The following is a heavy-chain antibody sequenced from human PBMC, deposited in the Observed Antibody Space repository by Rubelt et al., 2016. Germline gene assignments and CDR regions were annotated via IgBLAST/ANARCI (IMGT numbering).Heavy chain of an antibody. CDR2: IKSKTDGGTT. J-gene: IGHJ4*02. D-gene: IGHD6-19*01. V-gene: IGHV3-15*07. CDR1: GFTFSNAW. CDR3: TTDQAEQWLAYFDY. Sequence: EVQLVESGGGLVKPGGSLRLSCAASGFTFSNAWMNWVRQAPGKGLEWVGRIKSKTDGGTTDYAAPVKGRFTIARDDSKNTLYLQMNSLKTEDTAVYYCTTDQAEQWLAYFDYWGQGTLVTVSS.